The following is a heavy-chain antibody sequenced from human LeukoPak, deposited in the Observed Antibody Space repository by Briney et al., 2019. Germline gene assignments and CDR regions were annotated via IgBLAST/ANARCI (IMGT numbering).Heavy chain of an antibody. D-gene: IGHD4-11*01. CDR1: GFTVSSYY. Sequence: GGSLRLSCAASGFTVSSYYMTWVRQAPGKGLEWVSVIYSGGNTYYADSVTGRVAISRDNSKNTVFLQVNRVRAEDTAVYYCARSYSNHLFGMDVWGQGTTVTVSS. CDR3: ARSYSNHLFGMDV. CDR2: IYSGGNT. J-gene: IGHJ6*02. V-gene: IGHV3-66*01.